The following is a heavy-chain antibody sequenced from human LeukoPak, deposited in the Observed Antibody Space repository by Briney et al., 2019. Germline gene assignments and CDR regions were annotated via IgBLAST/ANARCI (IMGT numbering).Heavy chain of an antibody. CDR3: ATGRFLEWLSANPDATDAFDI. CDR2: FDPEDGET. J-gene: IGHJ3*02. V-gene: IGHV1-24*01. Sequence: EASVKVSCKVSGYTLTELSMHWVRQAPGKGLEWMGGFDPEDGETIYAQKFQGRVTMTEDTSTDTAYMELSSLRSEDTAVYYCATGRFLEWLSANPDATDAFDIWGQGTMVTVSS. D-gene: IGHD3-3*01. CDR1: GYTLTELS.